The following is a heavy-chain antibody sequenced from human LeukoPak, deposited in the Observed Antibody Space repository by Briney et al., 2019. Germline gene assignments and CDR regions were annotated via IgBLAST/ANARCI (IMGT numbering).Heavy chain of an antibody. V-gene: IGHV3-30*18. CDR3: AKESLGSGSSYGSYHDF. D-gene: IGHD1-26*01. J-gene: IGHJ4*02. Sequence: GGSLRLSCTASGFTFSTYNMNWVRQAPGKGLEWVAVVSFDGNTKYYADSVKGRFTISRDNSKDTLYLQMISLRPEDTAVYYCAKESLGSGSSYGSYHDFWGQGTLVTVSS. CDR1: GFTFSTYN. CDR2: VSFDGNTK.